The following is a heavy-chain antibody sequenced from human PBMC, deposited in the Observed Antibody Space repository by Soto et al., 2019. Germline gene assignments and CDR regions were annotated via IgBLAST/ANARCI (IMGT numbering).Heavy chain of an antibody. CDR2: IFYSGST. J-gene: IGHJ4*02. CDR3: ARGAADTAMVDX. D-gene: IGHD5-18*01. CDR1: GGSIRSYY. Sequence: PSETLSLTCTVSGGSIRSYYWTWIRQPPGKGLEWLWYIFYSGSTFYNPSLKSRVTISIHTSKSQFSLQLTSVTAADAAVYYCARGAADTAMVDXWGQGTLVTVSX. V-gene: IGHV4-59*01.